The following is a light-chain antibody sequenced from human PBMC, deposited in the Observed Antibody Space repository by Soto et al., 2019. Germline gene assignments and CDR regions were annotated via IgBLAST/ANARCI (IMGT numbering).Light chain of an antibody. CDR1: QTISSW. V-gene: IGKV1-5*03. J-gene: IGKJ1*01. CDR3: QHYNNYSEA. CDR2: KAS. Sequence: ENDMTHAPSSLIVYVGDSVIITFRASQTISSWLSWYQKKPVKAPKLLIYKASTIKSGVPSSFSGSGSGTEFNITISSLQPDDFETYYCQHYNNYSEAFGQGTKVDIK.